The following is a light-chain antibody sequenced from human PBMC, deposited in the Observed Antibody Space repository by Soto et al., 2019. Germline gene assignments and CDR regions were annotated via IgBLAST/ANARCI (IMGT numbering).Light chain of an antibody. Sequence: EIVLTQSPGTLSLSPGERATLSCRASQSVSSSYLAWYQQKPGQAPRLLIYGASSRATGIPDRFSGSGSGTDFTLTISRLEPEDFAIYYCQQFNTYPRTFGQGTTVELK. CDR2: GAS. V-gene: IGKV3-20*01. J-gene: IGKJ1*01. CDR1: QSVSSSY. CDR3: QQFNTYPRT.